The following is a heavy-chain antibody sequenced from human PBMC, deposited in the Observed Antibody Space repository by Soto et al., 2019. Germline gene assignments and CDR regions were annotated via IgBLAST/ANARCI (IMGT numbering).Heavy chain of an antibody. J-gene: IGHJ4*02. D-gene: IGHD6-6*01. CDR1: GFAFSSYS. CDR2: ISSSSSYI. V-gene: IGHV3-21*01. CDR3: ARELEYSRNFDY. Sequence: PGGSLRRSCAASGFAFSSYSMNWVRQAPGKGLEWVSSISSSSSYIYYADSVKGRFTISRDNAKNSLYLQMNSLRAEDTAVYYCARELEYSRNFDYWGQGTLVTVSS.